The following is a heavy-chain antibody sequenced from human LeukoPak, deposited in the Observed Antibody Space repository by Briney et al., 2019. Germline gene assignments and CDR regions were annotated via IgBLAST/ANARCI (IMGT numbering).Heavy chain of an antibody. CDR2: IYTSGST. J-gene: IGHJ6*02. CDR1: GGSISSYY. D-gene: IGHD2-2*01. Sequence: PSETLSLTCTVSGGSISSYYWSWIRQPAGKGLEWIGRIYTSGSTNYNPSHKSRLTMSIDTSKNQFSLKLSSVTAADTAVYYCARGCSSTSCYLRMDVWGQGTTVTVSS. V-gene: IGHV4-4*07. CDR3: ARGCSSTSCYLRMDV.